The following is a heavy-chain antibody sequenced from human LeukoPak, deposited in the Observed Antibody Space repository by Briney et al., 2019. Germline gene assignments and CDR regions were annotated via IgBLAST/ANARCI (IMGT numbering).Heavy chain of an antibody. CDR2: ISGSGGST. CDR1: GFTFSSYA. D-gene: IGHD4-17*01. V-gene: IGHV3-23*01. Sequence: GGSLRLSCAASGFTFSSYAMSWVRQAPGEGLEWVSAISGSGGSTYYADSVKGRFTISRDNSKNTLYLQMNSLRAEDTAVYYCAKDPYGDYVPFDYWGQGTLVTVSS. J-gene: IGHJ4*02. CDR3: AKDPYGDYVPFDY.